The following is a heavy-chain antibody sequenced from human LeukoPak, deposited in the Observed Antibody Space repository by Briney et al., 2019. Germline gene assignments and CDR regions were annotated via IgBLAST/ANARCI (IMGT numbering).Heavy chain of an antibody. CDR2: ISGSGGST. D-gene: IGHD7-27*01. Sequence: QPGGSLRLSCAASGFTFSSYAMSWVRQAPGKELEWVSAISGSGGSTYYADSVKGRFTISRDNSKNTLYLQMNSLRAEDTAVYYCAKAGANWEYYFDYWGQGTLVTVSS. V-gene: IGHV3-23*01. J-gene: IGHJ4*02. CDR3: AKAGANWEYYFDY. CDR1: GFTFSSYA.